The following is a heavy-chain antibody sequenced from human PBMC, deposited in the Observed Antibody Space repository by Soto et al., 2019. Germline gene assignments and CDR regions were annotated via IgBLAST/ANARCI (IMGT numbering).Heavy chain of an antibody. CDR2: ISSSGSTT. CDR3: ARDPNGITDFDY. Sequence: PGGSLRLSCAVSGFTFSSFAMNWVRQVPGRGLEWVSLISSSGSTTYYADSVKGRFTISRDSAKNSLYLQMNSLRDEDTAVYFCARDPNGITDFDYWGQGTQVTVSS. V-gene: IGHV3-48*02. J-gene: IGHJ4*02. CDR1: GFTFSSFA. D-gene: IGHD2-8*01.